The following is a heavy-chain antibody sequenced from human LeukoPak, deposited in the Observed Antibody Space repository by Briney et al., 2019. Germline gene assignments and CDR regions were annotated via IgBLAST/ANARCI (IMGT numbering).Heavy chain of an antibody. CDR2: IAADGGVK. J-gene: IGHJ4*02. Sequence: GTSLRLSCVVSGFTFHDHGMDWVRQPPGKGLEWVAVIAADGGVKHYADSVKCRFTLSRDNSKNTLFLQIKILSVEDKAVYYCAREATWGQWYFDLWGQGTPVTVSS. CDR1: GFTFHDHG. D-gene: IGHD6-19*01. CDR3: AREATWGQWYFDL. V-gene: IGHV3-30*03.